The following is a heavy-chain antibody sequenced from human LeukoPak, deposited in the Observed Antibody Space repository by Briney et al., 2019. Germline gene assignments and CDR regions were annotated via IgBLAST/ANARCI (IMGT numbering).Heavy chain of an antibody. CDR2: IYYSGST. CDR1: GGSISSSSYY. Sequence: SETLSLTCTVSGGSISSSSYYWGWIRQPPGKGLEWIGSIYYSGSTYYNPSLKSRVTISVDTSKNQFSLKLSSVTAADTAMYYCARNPGLYYDFWSGPYYMDVWGKGTTVTVSS. J-gene: IGHJ6*03. D-gene: IGHD3-3*01. CDR3: ARNPGLYYDFWSGPYYMDV. V-gene: IGHV4-39*01.